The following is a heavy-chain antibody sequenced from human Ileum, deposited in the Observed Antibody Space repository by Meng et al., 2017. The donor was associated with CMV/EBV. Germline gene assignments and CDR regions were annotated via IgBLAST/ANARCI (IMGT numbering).Heavy chain of an antibody. J-gene: IGHJ4*02. D-gene: IGHD2-15*01. CDR3: ARFHYGCSGATCYPKYFDY. V-gene: IGHV4-59*01. CDR1: GFTFSTSW. CDR2: MYNGGNP. Sequence: ESLKISCEASGFTFSTSWMHWIRQVPGKGLEWIGYMYNGGNPNYNPSLKSRVTISIDTSKTQVSLKLNSVTAADTAVYFCARFHYGCSGATCYPKYFDYWGQGKLVTVSS.